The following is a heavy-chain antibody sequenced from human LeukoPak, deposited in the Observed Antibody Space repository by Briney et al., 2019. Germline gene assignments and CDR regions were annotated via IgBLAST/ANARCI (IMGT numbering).Heavy chain of an antibody. J-gene: IGHJ4*02. CDR2: ISGSGGST. V-gene: IGHV3-23*01. CDR3: AKHPSAGNFDY. CDR1: GFTFSSYA. Sequence: GGSLRLSCAASGFTFSSYAMSWVRQAPGKGLEWLSVISGSGGSTHYADSVKGRFTISRDNSKNTLYLQMNSLRGEDTAVYYCAKHPSAGNFDYWGQGTLVTVSS. D-gene: IGHD6-25*01.